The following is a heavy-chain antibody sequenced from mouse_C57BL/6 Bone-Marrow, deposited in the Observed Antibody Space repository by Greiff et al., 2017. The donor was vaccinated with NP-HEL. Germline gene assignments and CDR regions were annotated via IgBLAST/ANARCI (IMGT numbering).Heavy chain of an antibody. V-gene: IGHV1-81*01. J-gene: IGHJ4*01. CDR3: ARLGQLRPLYAMDY. D-gene: IGHD3-2*02. CDR1: GYTFTSYG. CDR2: IYPRSGNT. Sequence: LQESGAELARPGASVKLSCKASGYTFTSYGISWVKQRTGQGLEWIGEIYPRSGNTYYNEKFKGKATLTADKSSSTAYMELRSLTSEDSAVYFCARLGQLRPLYAMDYWGQGTSVTVSS.